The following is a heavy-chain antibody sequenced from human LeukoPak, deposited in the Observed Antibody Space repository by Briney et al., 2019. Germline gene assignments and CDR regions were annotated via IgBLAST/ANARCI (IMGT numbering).Heavy chain of an antibody. J-gene: IGHJ4*02. CDR2: ISYDGSNK. CDR3: ARGHCSGGSCYSSYFDY. Sequence: GGSLRLSCAASGFTFSSYAMHWVRQAPGKGLEWVAVISYDGSNKYYADSVKGRFTISRDNSKNTLYLQMNSLRAEDTAVYYCARGHCSGGSCYSSYFDYWGQGTLVTVSS. CDR1: GFTFSSYA. V-gene: IGHV3-30-3*01. D-gene: IGHD2-15*01.